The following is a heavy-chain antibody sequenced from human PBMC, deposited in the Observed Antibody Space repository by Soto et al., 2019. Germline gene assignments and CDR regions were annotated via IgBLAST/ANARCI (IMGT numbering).Heavy chain of an antibody. V-gene: IGHV5-51*01. CDR2: IYPGDSDI. J-gene: IGHJ6*02. Sequence: PGESLKISCQASGYSFSNYWIGWVRQMPGKGLEWMGIIYPGDSDIKYSPSFQGLVTISADKSINTAYLQWSGLEASDTAMYYCARHFSSVQDQQYIMDVWGQGTTVTVSS. CDR1: GYSFSNYW. CDR3: ARHFSSVQDQQYIMDV. D-gene: IGHD2-2*01.